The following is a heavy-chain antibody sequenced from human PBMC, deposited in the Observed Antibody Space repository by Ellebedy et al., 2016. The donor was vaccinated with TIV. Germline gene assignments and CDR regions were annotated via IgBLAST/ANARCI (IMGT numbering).Heavy chain of an antibody. CDR3: VSSKTPSGRY. CDR2: IPHDSHTQ. V-gene: IGHV3-30*04. CDR1: GFIFSNHA. D-gene: IGHD4-11*01. J-gene: IGHJ4*02. Sequence: GESLQISCAASGFIFSNHAMHWVRQAPGKGLEWVAVIPHDSHTQYCVDSVKGRFTISRDNAKNTLYLQLNSLRAEDTAVYYCVSSKTPSGRYWGQGTLVTVSS.